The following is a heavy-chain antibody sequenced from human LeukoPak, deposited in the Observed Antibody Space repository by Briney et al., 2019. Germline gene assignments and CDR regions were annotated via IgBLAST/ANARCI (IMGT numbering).Heavy chain of an antibody. CDR3: AGAPNWNDGRFDY. CDR2: ISSTSSYI. CDR1: GFTFNNYW. D-gene: IGHD1-1*01. Sequence: GGSLRLSCAASGFTFNNYWMSWVRQAPGKGLEWVSCISSTSSYINYADSVKGRFTISRDNAKNSLYLQMNSLRAEDTAVYYCAGAPNWNDGRFDYWGQGTLITVSS. V-gene: IGHV3-21*01. J-gene: IGHJ4*02.